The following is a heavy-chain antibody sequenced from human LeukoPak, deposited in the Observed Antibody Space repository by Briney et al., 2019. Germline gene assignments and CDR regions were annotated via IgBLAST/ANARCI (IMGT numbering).Heavy chain of an antibody. CDR2: IYYSGST. D-gene: IGHD6-19*01. Sequence: PSETLSLTCTVSGGSMSSYFWSWIRQPPGKGLEWVGYIYYSGSTNYNPSLKSRVTISVDTSNNQFYLKLSSVTAADTAVYYCARHFYSSSTGWFYFDFWGQGTLVTVSS. J-gene: IGHJ4*02. CDR3: ARHFYSSSTGWFYFDF. CDR1: GGSMSSYF. V-gene: IGHV4-59*08.